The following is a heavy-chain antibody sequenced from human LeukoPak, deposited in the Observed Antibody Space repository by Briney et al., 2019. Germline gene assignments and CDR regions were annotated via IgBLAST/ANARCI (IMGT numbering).Heavy chain of an antibody. CDR1: GYTFTGYY. V-gene: IGHV1-2*02. D-gene: IGHD3-22*01. CDR2: INPNSGGT. Sequence: ASVKVSCKASGYTFTGYYMHWVRQAPGQGLEWMGWINPNSGGTNYAQKFQGRVTMTRDTSISTAYMELSRLRSDDTAVYYCARVPYYDSSGYYDPYFDYWGQGTLVTVSS. J-gene: IGHJ4*02. CDR3: ARVPYYDSSGYYDPYFDY.